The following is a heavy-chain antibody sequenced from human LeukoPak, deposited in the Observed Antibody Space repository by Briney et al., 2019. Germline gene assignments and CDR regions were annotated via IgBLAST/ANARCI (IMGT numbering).Heavy chain of an antibody. J-gene: IGHJ4*02. CDR1: GGSFSGYS. V-gene: IGHV4-30-2*01. CDR3: ARYCGGDCYVPYYFDY. CDR2: IYHSGST. Sequence: PSETLSLTCAVYGGSFSGYSWSWIRQPPGKGLEWIGYIYHSGSTYYNPSLKSRVTISVDRSKNQFSLKLSSVTAADTAVYYCARYCGGDCYVPYYFDYWGQGTLVTVSS. D-gene: IGHD2-21*02.